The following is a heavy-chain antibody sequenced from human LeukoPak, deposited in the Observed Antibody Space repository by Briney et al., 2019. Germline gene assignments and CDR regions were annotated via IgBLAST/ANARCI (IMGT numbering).Heavy chain of an antibody. Sequence: GGSLRLSCAASGFTFSTYAMSWVRQAPGKGLEWVSTISGSGGDTYYADSVKGQFTISRDSSKNTLYLQMNSLRAEDTAVYYCAKERDTAMVSWYYFDYWGQGTLVTVSS. CDR1: GFTFSTYA. CDR2: ISGSGGDT. CDR3: AKERDTAMVSWYYFDY. V-gene: IGHV3-23*01. D-gene: IGHD5-18*01. J-gene: IGHJ4*02.